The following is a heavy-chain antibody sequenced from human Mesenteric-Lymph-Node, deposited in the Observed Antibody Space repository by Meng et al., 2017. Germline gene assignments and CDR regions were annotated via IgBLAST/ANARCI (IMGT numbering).Heavy chain of an antibody. CDR1: GFTFSRYA. CDR2: IRSKAN. D-gene: IGHD2-21*02. J-gene: IGHJ5*02. CDR3: ARVQVVVTGFDP. V-gene: IGHV3-30-3*01. Sequence: QVQLVESGGGVVHPARSLRLSCAASGFTFSRYAMHWVRQAPGKGLEWVGRIRSKANSYADSVKGRFTISRDSAKNTLYLQMNSLRAEDTAVYYCARVQVVVTGFDPWGQGTLVTVSS.